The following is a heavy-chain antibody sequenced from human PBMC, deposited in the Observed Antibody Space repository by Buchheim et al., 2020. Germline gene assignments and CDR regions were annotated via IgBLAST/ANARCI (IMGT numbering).Heavy chain of an antibody. CDR2: ISYDGSNK. V-gene: IGHV3-30*18. CDR3: AKVLGDSSSSFWVEDYYYYYGMDV. Sequence: QVQLVESGGGVVQPGRSLRLSCAASGFTFSSYGMHWVRQAPGKGLEWVAVISYDGSNKYYADSVKGRFTISRDNSKNTLYLQMNSLRAEDTAVYYCAKVLGDSSSSFWVEDYYYYYGMDVWGQGTT. D-gene: IGHD6-6*01. CDR1: GFTFSSYG. J-gene: IGHJ6*02.